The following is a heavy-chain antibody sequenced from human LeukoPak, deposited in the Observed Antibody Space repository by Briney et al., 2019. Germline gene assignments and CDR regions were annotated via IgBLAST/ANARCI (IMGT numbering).Heavy chain of an antibody. CDR1: GYTFTTYW. V-gene: IGHV5-51*01. D-gene: IGHD4-17*01. CDR2: IYPGDSDT. J-gene: IGHJ4*02. Sequence: GESLKISCKGSGYTFTTYWTGWMRPLPGKGLEWMGIIYPGDSDTKYSPSFQGQVTISADKSISTAYLQWSSLKASDTAMYYCARLFGYRDYGSYFDYWGQGTLVTVSS. CDR3: ARLFGYRDYGSYFDY.